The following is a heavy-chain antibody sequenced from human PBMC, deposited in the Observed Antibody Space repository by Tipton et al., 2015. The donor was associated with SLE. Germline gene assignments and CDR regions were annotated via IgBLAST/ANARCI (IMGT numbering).Heavy chain of an antibody. D-gene: IGHD6-19*01. CDR2: ISSSSTYI. CDR3: SSPQWPL. Sequence: SLRLSCVVSGFIVSSNYMSWVRQAPGKGLEWVSSISSSSTYIYYADSVKGRFTISRDIAKNSLYLQMNSLKTEDTAVYYCSSPQWPLWGQGTLVTVSS. CDR1: GFIVSSNY. V-gene: IGHV3-21*03. J-gene: IGHJ4*02.